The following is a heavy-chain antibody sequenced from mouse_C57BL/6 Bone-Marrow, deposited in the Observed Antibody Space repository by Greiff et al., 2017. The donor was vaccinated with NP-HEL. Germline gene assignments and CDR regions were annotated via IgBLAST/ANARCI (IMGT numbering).Heavy chain of an antibody. V-gene: IGHV5-17*01. CDR2: ISRGSSTI. Sequence: EVQRVESGGGLVKPGGSLKLSCAASGFTFSDYGMHWVRQAPEQGLEWVAYISRGSSTIYYADTVKGRFTISRDNAKNTLFLQMTSLRSEDTAMYYCARDYNNYEGFAYWGQGTLVTVSA. J-gene: IGHJ3*01. CDR1: GFTFSDYG. D-gene: IGHD2-5*01. CDR3: ARDYNNYEGFAY.